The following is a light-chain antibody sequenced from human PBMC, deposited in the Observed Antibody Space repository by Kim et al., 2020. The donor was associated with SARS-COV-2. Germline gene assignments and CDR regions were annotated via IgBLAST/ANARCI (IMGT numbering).Light chain of an antibody. CDR3: SSYTSSSTWV. CDR2: DVS. J-gene: IGLJ3*02. Sequence: SALTQPASVSGSPGQSITISCTGTSSDVGGYNYVSWYQQHPGKAPKLMIYDVSNRPSGVSNRFSGSKSGNTASLTISGLQAEDDADYYCSSYTSSSTWVFGGGTQLTVL. V-gene: IGLV2-14*03. CDR1: SSDVGGYNY.